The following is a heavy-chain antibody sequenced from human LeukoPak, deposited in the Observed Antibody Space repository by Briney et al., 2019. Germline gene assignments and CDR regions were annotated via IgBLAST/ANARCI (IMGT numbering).Heavy chain of an antibody. CDR1: GGSISSYY. CDR2: IYYSGST. CDR3: ARDAGSSAGYYFDY. V-gene: IGHV4-59*01. J-gene: IGHJ4*02. D-gene: IGHD6-6*01. Sequence: PSEPLSLSCTVSGGSISSYYWSWIRQPPGKGLEWIGYIYYSGSTNYNPSLKTRVTISVDTSKNQFSLKLSSVTAADTAVYYCARDAGSSAGYYFDYWGQGTLVTVSA.